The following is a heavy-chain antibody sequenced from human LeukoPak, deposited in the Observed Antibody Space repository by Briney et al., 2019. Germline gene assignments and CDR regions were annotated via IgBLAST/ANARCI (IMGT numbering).Heavy chain of an antibody. D-gene: IGHD6-19*01. J-gene: IGHJ4*02. V-gene: IGHV3-23*01. CDR1: GFTFSSYA. CDR3: AKTTIGYSSGRYPGWPVDY. CDR2: ISGSGGSS. Sequence: GGSLRLSCAASGFTFSSYAMSWVRQAPGKGLEWVSAISGSGGSSYYADSVKGRFTISRDNSKNTVYLQMNSLRAEDTAVYYCAKTTIGYSSGRYPGWPVDYWGQGTLVTVSS.